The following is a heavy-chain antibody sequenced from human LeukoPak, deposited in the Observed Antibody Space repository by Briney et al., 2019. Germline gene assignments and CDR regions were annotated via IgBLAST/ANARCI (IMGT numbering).Heavy chain of an antibody. J-gene: IGHJ6*03. CDR2: ISAYNGNT. V-gene: IGHV1-18*01. Sequence: GASVKVSCKASGYTFTSYGISWVRQAPGQGLEWMGRISAYNGNTNYAQKLQGRVTMTTDTSTSTAYMELSSLRSEDTAVYYCARALRGYYYYYYMDVWGKGTTVTVSS. D-gene: IGHD4-17*01. CDR1: GYTFTSYG. CDR3: ARALRGYYYYYYMDV.